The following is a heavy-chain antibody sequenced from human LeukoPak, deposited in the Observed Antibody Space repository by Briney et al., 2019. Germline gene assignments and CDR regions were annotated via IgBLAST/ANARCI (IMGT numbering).Heavy chain of an antibody. J-gene: IGHJ4*02. Sequence: ASVKVSCKASGGTFSNHAVSWVRQAPGQGLEWMGGIIPIFGTANYAQKFQGRVTMTADESTSTAYMERSSLRSEATAVYYCARAHRQLERLGRYYFDYWGQGTLVTVSS. CDR1: GGTFSNHA. D-gene: IGHD1-1*01. V-gene: IGHV1-69*13. CDR3: ARAHRQLERLGRYYFDY. CDR2: IIPIFGTA.